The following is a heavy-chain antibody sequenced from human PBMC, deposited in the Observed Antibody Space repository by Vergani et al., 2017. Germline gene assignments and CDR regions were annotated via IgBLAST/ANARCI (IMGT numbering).Heavy chain of an antibody. CDR3: AKHFRGWGIDY. Sequence: QVQLVESGGGVVQRGGSLRLSCATSGFTLSNYDMQWIRQGPGKGLEFVAFIQFDGSNQYYADYVKGRFTLSRDFSKNTLYLQMNSLRPDDTATYYCAKHFRGWGIDYGGQGTQVIVSS. CDR1: GFTLSNYD. CDR2: IQFDGSNQ. D-gene: IGHD3-16*01. V-gene: IGHV3-30*02. J-gene: IGHJ4*02.